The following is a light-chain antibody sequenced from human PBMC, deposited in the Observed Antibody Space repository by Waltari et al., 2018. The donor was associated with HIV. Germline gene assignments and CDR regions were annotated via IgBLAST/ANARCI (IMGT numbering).Light chain of an antibody. J-gene: IGLJ3*02. V-gene: IGLV10-54*01. Sequence: AGLTQPSSVSKGLGQNVTLPCTGNDKNVGHEGAGWLLRPEGHPPEVLSYRGGARPAGISQKYSASRSGNTASLTITGLRVDDEAVYYCSAWDSSLSEWVFGGGTKLTVL. CDR1: DKNVGHEG. CDR2: RGG. CDR3: SAWDSSLSEWV.